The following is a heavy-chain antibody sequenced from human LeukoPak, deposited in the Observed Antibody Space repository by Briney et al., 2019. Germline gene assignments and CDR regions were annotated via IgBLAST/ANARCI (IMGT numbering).Heavy chain of an antibody. J-gene: IGHJ6*02. CDR2: ISGSGGST. Sequence: GGSLRLSCAASGFTFSSYAMSWVRQPPGKGLEWVSAISGSGGSTYYADSVKGRFTISRDNSKNTLYLQMNSLRAEDTAVYYCAKVMGALMIVVGMDVWGQGTTVTVSS. V-gene: IGHV3-23*01. CDR3: AKVMGALMIVVGMDV. CDR1: GFTFSSYA. D-gene: IGHD3-22*01.